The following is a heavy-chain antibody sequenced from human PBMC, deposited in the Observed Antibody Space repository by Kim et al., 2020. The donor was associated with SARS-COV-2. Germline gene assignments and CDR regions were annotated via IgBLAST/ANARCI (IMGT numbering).Heavy chain of an antibody. CDR1: VGSISSGGYY. J-gene: IGHJ5*02. D-gene: IGHD3-10*01. Sequence: SETLSLTCTVSVGSISSGGYYWSWIRQHPGKGLEWIGYIYYSGSTYYNPSLKSRVTISVDTSKNQFSLKLSSVTAADTAVYYCASLLLWFGEQAGWFDPWGQGTLVTVSS. V-gene: IGHV4-31*03. CDR3: ASLLLWFGEQAGWFDP. CDR2: IYYSGST.